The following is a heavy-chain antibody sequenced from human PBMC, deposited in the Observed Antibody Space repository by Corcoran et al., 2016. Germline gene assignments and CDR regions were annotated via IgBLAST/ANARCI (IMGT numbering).Heavy chain of an antibody. CDR1: GFTFSDSA. Sequence: EVQLVESGGDLVQPGGSLRLSCAASGFTFSDSAIHWVRQASGKGLEWVGRIRSRPNSYATAYAASLGGRFTISRDDSKNTAYLQMNSLTTEDTAVYYCTRGIGGYGMDVWGQGTTVTVSS. CDR3: TRGIGGYGMDV. D-gene: IGHD3-16*01. J-gene: IGHJ6*02. CDR2: IRSRPNSYAT. V-gene: IGHV3-73*02.